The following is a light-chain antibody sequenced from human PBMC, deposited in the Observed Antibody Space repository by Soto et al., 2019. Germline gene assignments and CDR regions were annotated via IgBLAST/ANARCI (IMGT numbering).Light chain of an antibody. J-gene: IGKJ2*01. CDR1: ESVLFSSNNKNY. Sequence: EIVLTQSPESLAVSLCERATINCKSSESVLFSSNNKNYLSWYQHKPGQPPKLLIYWASTRESGVPDRFSGSGSGTDFTLTISSLQAEDVAVYYCQQYYSTLYTFGQGTKVDI. V-gene: IGKV4-1*01. CDR3: QQYYSTLYT. CDR2: WAS.